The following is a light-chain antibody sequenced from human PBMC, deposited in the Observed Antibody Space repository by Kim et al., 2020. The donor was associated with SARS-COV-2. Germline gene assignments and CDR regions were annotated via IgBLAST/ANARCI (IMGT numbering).Light chain of an antibody. CDR3: MQASHWLT. CDR2: QVS. Sequence: GQPASISCGSSKSLVNSDGNTYLIWFQQRQGQSPRRLISQVSNRDSGVPDRFRGSGSVTDFTLEISRVEAEDMGFYYCMQASHWLTFGQGTKLDI. CDR1: KSLVNSDGNTY. J-gene: IGKJ2*01. V-gene: IGKV2-30*01.